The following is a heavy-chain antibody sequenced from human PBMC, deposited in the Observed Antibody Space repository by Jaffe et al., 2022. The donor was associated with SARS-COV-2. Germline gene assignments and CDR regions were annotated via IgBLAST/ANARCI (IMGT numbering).Heavy chain of an antibody. CDR1: GFTFSSYS. CDR3: ARDKFWMGTTIAAVDY. V-gene: IGHV3-21*01. Sequence: EVQLVESGGGLVKPGGSLRLSCAASGFTFSSYSMNWVRQAPGKGLEWVSSISSSSSYIYYADSVKGRFTISRDNAKNSLYLQMNSLRAEDTAVYYCARDKFWMGTTIAAVDYWGQGTLVTVSS. D-gene: IGHD6-6*01. J-gene: IGHJ4*02. CDR2: ISSSSSYI.